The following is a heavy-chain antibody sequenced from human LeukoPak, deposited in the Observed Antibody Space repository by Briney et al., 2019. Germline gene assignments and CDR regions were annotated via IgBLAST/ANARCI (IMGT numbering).Heavy chain of an antibody. D-gene: IGHD2-2*01. J-gene: IGHJ6*03. CDR3: ARATSEIPAAALTGSKYYYYYYMDV. CDR1: GGTFGYYT. V-gene: IGHV1-69*02. CDR2: IIPFLGIT. Sequence: SVKVSCKASGGTFGYYTISWVRQAPGQGLEWMGRIIPFLGITNYAQKFQGRVTITADKSTSTAYMELSSLRSEDTAVYYCARATSEIPAAALTGSKYYYYYYMDVWDKGTTVTVSS.